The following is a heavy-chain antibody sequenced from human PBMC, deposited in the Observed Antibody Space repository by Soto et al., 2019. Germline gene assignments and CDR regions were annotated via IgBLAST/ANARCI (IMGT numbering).Heavy chain of an antibody. J-gene: IGHJ4*02. V-gene: IGHV6-1*01. D-gene: IGHD6-19*01. Sequence: SQTLSITCAISGDRVSCSSVAWTWIRQSTSRGLEWLGRTYYRSRWYNDYAVSVKSRISITPDTSKNQFSLQLNSVTPDDTAEYYRARDPGTVVPGPRGYYFDYWGQGTLVTVSS. CDR2: TYYRSRWYN. CDR1: GDRVSCSSVA. CDR3: ARDPGTVVPGPRGYYFDY.